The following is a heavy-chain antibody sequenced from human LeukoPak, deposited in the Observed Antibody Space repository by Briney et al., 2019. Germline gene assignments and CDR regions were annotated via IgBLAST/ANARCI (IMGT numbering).Heavy chain of an antibody. CDR3: ARGPYSSGWFSGWFDP. J-gene: IGHJ5*02. D-gene: IGHD6-19*01. V-gene: IGHV4-59*01. CDR1: GGSISSYY. Sequence: SETLSLTCTVPGGSISSYYWSWIRQPPGKGLEWIGYIYYSGSTNYNPSLKRRVTISVDTSKNQFSLKLSSVTAADTAVYYCARGPYSSGWFSGWFDPWGQGTLVTVSS. CDR2: IYYSGST.